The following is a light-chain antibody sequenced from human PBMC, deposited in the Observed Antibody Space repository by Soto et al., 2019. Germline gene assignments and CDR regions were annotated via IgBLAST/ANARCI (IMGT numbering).Light chain of an antibody. J-gene: IGLJ3*02. CDR2: EVS. CDR1: SSDVGAYKY. V-gene: IGLV2-8*01. CDR3: TSYVGSDIWV. Sequence: QSALTQPPSASGSPGQSVTISCTGTSSDVGAYKYVSLYQQYPGKAPKLMIYEVSKRPSGVPDRFSGSKSGNTASLTVSGLQAEDEADYYCTSYVGSDIWVFGGGTTPTAL.